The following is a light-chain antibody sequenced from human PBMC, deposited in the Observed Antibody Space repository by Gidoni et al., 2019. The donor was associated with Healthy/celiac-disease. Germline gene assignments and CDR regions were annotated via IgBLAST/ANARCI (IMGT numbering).Light chain of an antibody. CDR2: KDS. V-gene: IGLV3-25*03. Sequence: SYELTQPPSVSVSPGQTARITCSGDALPKQYAYWYQQKPGQAPVLVIYKDSERPSGIPERFSGSSSGTTVTLTISGVQAEDEADYYCQSADRDWVFGGGTKLTVL. J-gene: IGLJ3*02. CDR3: QSADRDWV. CDR1: ALPKQY.